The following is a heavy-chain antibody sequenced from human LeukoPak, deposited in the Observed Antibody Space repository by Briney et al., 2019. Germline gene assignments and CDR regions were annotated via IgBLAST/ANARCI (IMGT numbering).Heavy chain of an antibody. D-gene: IGHD6-19*01. CDR3: ARLNGGWPLDY. Sequence: GESLKISCKGSGYSFTSYGIGWVRRMPGKGLEWMGIFYPGDSDTRYSPSFQGQVTMSADKSITTAYLQWSSLKASDTAIYYCARLNGGWPLDYWGQGTLVTVSS. CDR2: FYPGDSDT. CDR1: GYSFTSYG. V-gene: IGHV5-51*01. J-gene: IGHJ4*02.